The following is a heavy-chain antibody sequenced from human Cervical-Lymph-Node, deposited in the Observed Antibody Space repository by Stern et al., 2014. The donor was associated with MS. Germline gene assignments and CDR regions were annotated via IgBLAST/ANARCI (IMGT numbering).Heavy chain of an antibody. CDR2: IKQDGSEK. Sequence: EVQLVESGGGLVQPGGSLRLSCAASGFTFSSYWMSWVRQAPGKGLEWVANIKQDGSEKYYVDSVKGRFTISRDNAKNSLYLQMNSLRAEDTAVYYCARAYTIYSSYYYYGMDVWGQGTTVTVSS. J-gene: IGHJ6*02. D-gene: IGHD5-18*01. CDR1: GFTFSSYW. V-gene: IGHV3-7*03. CDR3: ARAYTIYSSYYYYGMDV.